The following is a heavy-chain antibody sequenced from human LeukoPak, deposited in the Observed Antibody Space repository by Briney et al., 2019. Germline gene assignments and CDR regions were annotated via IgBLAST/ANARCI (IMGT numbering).Heavy chain of an antibody. Sequence: PGGSLRLSCAASGFTFSSYWMTWVRRAPGKGLEWVANIKQDGSEKYYVDSVKGRFTISRDNAKNSLYLQMNSLRAEDTAVYYCARDGGYTYGIYYYYCMDVWGKGTTVTVSS. J-gene: IGHJ6*03. CDR2: IKQDGSEK. V-gene: IGHV3-7*01. CDR3: ARDGGYTYGIYYYYCMDV. CDR1: GFTFSSYW. D-gene: IGHD5-18*01.